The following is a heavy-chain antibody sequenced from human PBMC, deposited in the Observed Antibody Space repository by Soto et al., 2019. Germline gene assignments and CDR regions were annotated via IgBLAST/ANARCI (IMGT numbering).Heavy chain of an antibody. Sequence: ASVKVSCKASGYTFTSYGISWVRQAPGQGLEWMGWISAYNGSTNYAQKLQGRVTMTTDTSTSTAYMELRSLRSDDTAVYYCARGQEYSSGWYHDAFDIWGQGTMVTVSS. V-gene: IGHV1-18*01. CDR3: ARGQEYSSGWYHDAFDI. CDR1: GYTFTSYG. D-gene: IGHD6-19*01. J-gene: IGHJ3*02. CDR2: ISAYNGST.